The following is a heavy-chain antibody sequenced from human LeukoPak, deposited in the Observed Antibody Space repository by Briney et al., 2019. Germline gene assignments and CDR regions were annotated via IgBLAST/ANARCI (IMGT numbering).Heavy chain of an antibody. D-gene: IGHD6-19*01. J-gene: IGHJ5*02. V-gene: IGHV1-46*01. Sequence: GASVKVSCKASGYTFTNNFMHWVRQAPGQGLEWIGIINPSGDNTWYAQKFQGRVTMTRDMATSTDYLEVSSLRSEDTAVYYCARHGYSSGRFDPWGQGTLVTVSS. CDR3: ARHGYSSGRFDP. CDR2: INPSGDNT. CDR1: GYTFTNNF.